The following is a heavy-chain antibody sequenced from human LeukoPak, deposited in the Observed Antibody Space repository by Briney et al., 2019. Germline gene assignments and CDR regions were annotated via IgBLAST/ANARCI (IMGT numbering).Heavy chain of an antibody. V-gene: IGHV4-59*08. J-gene: IGHJ4*02. CDR1: GDSISSYY. Sequence: SETLSLTCTVSGDSISSYYWSWIRQPPGKGLEWIGYIYYSGSTNYSPSLKSRVSISVDTPKNQFSPKLSSVTAADTAVYYCASGRGSGWFMDYWGQGTLVTVSS. CDR3: ASGRGSGWFMDY. CDR2: IYYSGST. D-gene: IGHD6-19*01.